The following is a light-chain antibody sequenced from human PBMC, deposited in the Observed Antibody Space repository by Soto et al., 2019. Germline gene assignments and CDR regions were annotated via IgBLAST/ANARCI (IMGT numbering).Light chain of an antibody. CDR1: QSVRSS. CDR2: GAS. CDR3: QQYASSPPLT. V-gene: IGKV3-20*01. J-gene: IGKJ4*01. Sequence: NGLTQSPGTLSLSPGERATLSCRASQSVRSSLAWYQQKPGQAPRLLIYGASSRATGIPDRFSGSGSGTDFTLTISRLEPEDFAVYYCQQYASSPPLTFGGGTKVAIK.